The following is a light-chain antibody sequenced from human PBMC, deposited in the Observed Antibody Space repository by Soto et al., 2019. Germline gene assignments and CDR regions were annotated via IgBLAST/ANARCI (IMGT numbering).Light chain of an antibody. CDR1: SSDIGAYNF. J-gene: IGLJ2*01. Sequence: QSVLTQPASVSGSPGQSITISCTGTSSDIGAYNFVSWYQQHPGKAPKLMLYDVNIRPSGVSNHFSGSKSGNTASLTISGLQAEDEADYYCTSWTTSTTMIFGGGTKVIVL. V-gene: IGLV2-14*03. CDR2: DVN. CDR3: TSWTTSTTMI.